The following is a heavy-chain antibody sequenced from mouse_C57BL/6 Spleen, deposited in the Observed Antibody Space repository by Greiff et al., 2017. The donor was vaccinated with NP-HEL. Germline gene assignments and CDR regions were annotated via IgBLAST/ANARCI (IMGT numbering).Heavy chain of an antibody. CDR2: IYPGGGYT. Sequence: LVESGAELVRPGTSVKMSCKASGYTFTNYWIGWAKQRPGHGLEWIGDIYPGGGYTNYNEKFKGKATLTADKSSSTAYMQFSSLTSEDSAIYYCARGNDYYYAMDYWGQGTSVTVSS. J-gene: IGHJ4*01. CDR3: ARGNDYYYAMDY. CDR1: GYTFTNYW. D-gene: IGHD2-12*01. V-gene: IGHV1-63*01.